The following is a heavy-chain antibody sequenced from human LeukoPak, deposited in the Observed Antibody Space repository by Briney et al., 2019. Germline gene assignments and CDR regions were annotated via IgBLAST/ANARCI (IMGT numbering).Heavy chain of an antibody. V-gene: IGHV1-2*02. D-gene: IGHD3-22*01. CDR3: ARVQGLHYYDSSGYLDY. CDR2: INPNSGGT. CDR1: GYTFTGYY. Sequence: ASVKVSCKASGYTFTGYYMHCVRQAPGPGLEWMGWINPNSGGTNYAQKFQGRVTMTRDTSISTAYMGLSRLRSDDTAVYYCARVQGLHYYDSSGYLDYWGQGTLVAVSS. J-gene: IGHJ4*02.